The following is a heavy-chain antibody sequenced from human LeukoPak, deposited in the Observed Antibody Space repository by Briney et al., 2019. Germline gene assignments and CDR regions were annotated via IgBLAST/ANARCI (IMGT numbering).Heavy chain of an antibody. CDR2: IYYSGST. CDR3: ASSAMVRGIDY. J-gene: IGHJ4*02. D-gene: IGHD5-18*01. Sequence: PSETLSLTCTVSGGSISSFYWNWIRQSPGKGLEWIGCIYYSGSTNYNPSLKSRVTISVDTSKNQFSLKLSSVTAADTAVYYCASSAMVRGIDYWGQGTLVTVSS. V-gene: IGHV4-59*12. CDR1: GGSISSFY.